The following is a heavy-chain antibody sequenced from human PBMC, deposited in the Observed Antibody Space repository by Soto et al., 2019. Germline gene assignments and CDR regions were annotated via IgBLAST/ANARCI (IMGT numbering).Heavy chain of an antibody. CDR1: GGSITNTSYY. J-gene: IGHJ4*02. CDR2: IYYSGTT. D-gene: IGHD3-3*01. CDR3: ASCPNLIYEFWSGYPKGQYYFCY. Sequence: PSETLSLTCTVSGGSITNTSYYWGWIRQPPGKGLEWMGSIYYSGTTYNNPSLKSRVTMSIDTSKNQFSLKLSSVTAADTAVYYCASCPNLIYEFWSGYPKGQYYFCYRGQGNLGTGSS. V-gene: IGHV4-39*01.